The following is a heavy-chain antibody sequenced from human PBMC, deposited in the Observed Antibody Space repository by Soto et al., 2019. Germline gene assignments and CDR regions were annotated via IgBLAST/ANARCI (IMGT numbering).Heavy chain of an antibody. V-gene: IGHV3-21*01. CDR2: ITSDSGYK. CDR1: GFTFSNYN. CDR3: ATRRHCTGTRCHPNFQH. J-gene: IGHJ1*01. Sequence: GGSLRLSCAASGFTFSNYNMDWVRQAPGKGPEWVSSITSDSGYKYYADSVTGRFTISRDNARNSLYLEMNSLRAEDSAAYYCATRRHCTGTRCHPNFQHWGQGTLVTVSS. D-gene: IGHD2-2*01.